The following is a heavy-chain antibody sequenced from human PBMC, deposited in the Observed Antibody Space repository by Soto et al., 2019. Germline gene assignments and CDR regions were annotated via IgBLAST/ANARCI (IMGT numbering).Heavy chain of an antibody. CDR3: AIDIVVVPAAPHYYGMDV. J-gene: IGHJ6*02. V-gene: IGHV3-23*01. CDR1: GFTFSSYA. Sequence: PGGSLRLSCAASGFTFSSYAMSCVREAPGKGLEWVSAISGSGGSTYYADSVKGPFTISRDNSKNTLYMQMNSLRAEDTAVYYYAIDIVVVPAAPHYYGMDVWGQGTTVTVSS. CDR2: ISGSGGST. D-gene: IGHD2-2*01.